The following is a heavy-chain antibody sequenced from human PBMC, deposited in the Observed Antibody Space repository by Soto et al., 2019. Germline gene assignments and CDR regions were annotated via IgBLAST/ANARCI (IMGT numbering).Heavy chain of an antibody. D-gene: IGHD1-26*01. CDR3: ARDGSAASGMEV. Sequence: SETLSLTCTCSGVSISSHYWSCGRQAPGKGLEWIGHIYYRGSTSYNPSLRSRSTISVDTSNKQFSLKLNSVNTAETAVYYCARDGSAASGMEVWGKGTKVNVS. J-gene: IGHJ6*04. CDR2: IYYRGST. V-gene: IGHV4-59*11. CDR1: GVSISSHY.